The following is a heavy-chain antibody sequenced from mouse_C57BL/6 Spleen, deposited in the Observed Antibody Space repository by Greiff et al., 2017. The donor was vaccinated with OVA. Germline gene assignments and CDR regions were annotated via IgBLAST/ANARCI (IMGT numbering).Heavy chain of an antibody. Sequence: EVKLVESGGGLVKPGGSLKLSCAASGFTFSDYGMHWVRQAPEKGLEWVAYISIGSSTIYYADTVKGRFTILRNNAQNTLFLQMPSLRSADTAMFYCSSYDWYFDVWGTGTTVTVSA. D-gene: IGHD1-1*01. CDR3: SSYDWYFDV. V-gene: IGHV5-17*01. CDR2: ISIGSSTI. J-gene: IGHJ1*03. CDR1: GFTFSDYG.